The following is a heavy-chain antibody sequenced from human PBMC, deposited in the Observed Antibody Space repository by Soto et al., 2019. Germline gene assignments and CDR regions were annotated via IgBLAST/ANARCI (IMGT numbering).Heavy chain of an antibody. D-gene: IGHD3-10*01. Sequence: QLQLQESGPGLVKPSETLSLTCTVSGGSISSSSYYWGWIRQPPGKGLEWIGSIYYSGSTYYNPSLKSRVPISVDTSKNQFSLKLSSVTAADTAVYYCARPGYYGSGSDAFDIWGQGTMVTVSS. CDR1: GGSISSSSYY. CDR2: IYYSGST. CDR3: ARPGYYGSGSDAFDI. J-gene: IGHJ3*02. V-gene: IGHV4-39*01.